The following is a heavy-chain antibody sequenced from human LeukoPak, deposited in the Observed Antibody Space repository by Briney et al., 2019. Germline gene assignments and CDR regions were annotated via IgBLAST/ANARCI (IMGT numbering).Heavy chain of an antibody. CDR1: GFTFSNYA. D-gene: IGHD6-19*01. J-gene: IGHJ6*02. CDR2: ISSSSSYI. V-gene: IGHV3-21*01. Sequence: PGGSLRLSCAASGFTFSNYAMSWVRQAPGKGLEWVSSISSSSSYIYYADSVKGRFTISRDNAKNSLYLQMNSLRAEDTAVYYCARDGGEQWLVHYYYYGMDVWGQGTTVTVSS. CDR3: ARDGGEQWLVHYYYYGMDV.